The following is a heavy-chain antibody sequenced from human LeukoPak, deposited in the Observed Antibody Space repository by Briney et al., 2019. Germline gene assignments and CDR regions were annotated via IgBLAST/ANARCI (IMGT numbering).Heavy chain of an antibody. V-gene: IGHV1-2*02. CDR2: INPNSGGT. CDR3: ARDNSAKGAFDI. Sequence: ASVKVSCKASGYTFTGYYMHWVRQAPGQGLKWMGWINPNSGGTNYAQKFQGRVTMTRDTSISTAYMELSRLRSDDTAVYYCARDNSAKGAFDIWGQGTMVTVSS. D-gene: IGHD4-23*01. CDR1: GYTFTGYY. J-gene: IGHJ3*02.